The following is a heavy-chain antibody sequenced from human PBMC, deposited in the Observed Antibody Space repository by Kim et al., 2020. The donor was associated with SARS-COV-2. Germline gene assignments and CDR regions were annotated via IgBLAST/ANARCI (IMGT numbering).Heavy chain of an antibody. V-gene: IGHV3-21*01. D-gene: IGHD3-3*01. Sequence: GGSLRLSCAASGFTFSSYSMAWVRQAPGKGLEWVSSISSSATLLYYADSMKGRFTISRDNAKNSLYLQMNSLRAEDTAVYYCARHSRFLEWPDDAFDIWGQGTMVTVSS. CDR3: ARHSRFLEWPDDAFDI. J-gene: IGHJ3*02. CDR1: GFTFSSYS. CDR2: ISSSATLL.